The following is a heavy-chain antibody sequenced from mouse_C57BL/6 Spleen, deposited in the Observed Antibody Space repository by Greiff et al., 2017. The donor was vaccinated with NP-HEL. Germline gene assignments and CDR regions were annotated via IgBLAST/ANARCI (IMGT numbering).Heavy chain of an antibody. V-gene: IGHV2-9-1*01. J-gene: IGHJ4*01. CDR3: ARNSASYGSSPYYYAMDY. CDR2: IWTGGGT. Sequence: QVQLKQSGPGLVAPSQSLSITCTVSGFSLTSYAISWVRQPPGKGLEWLGVIWTGGGTNYNSALKSRLSISKDNSKSQVFLKMNSLQTDDTARYYCARNSASYGSSPYYYAMDYWGQGTSVTVSS. D-gene: IGHD1-1*01. CDR1: GFSLTSYA.